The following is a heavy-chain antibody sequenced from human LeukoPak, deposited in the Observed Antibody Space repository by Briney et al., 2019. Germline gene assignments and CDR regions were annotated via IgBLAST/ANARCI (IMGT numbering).Heavy chain of an antibody. D-gene: IGHD3-10*01. CDR3: ARDGSGQSYYYYYGMDV. CDR2: IKQDGSEK. V-gene: IGHV3-7*01. CDR1: GFTFSSYW. J-gene: IGHJ6*02. Sequence: GGSLRLSCAASGFTFSSYWMSWVRQAPGKGLEWVANIKQDGSEKYYVDSVKGRFTISRDNAKNSLYLQMNSLRAEDTAVYYCARDGSGQSYYYYYGMDVWGQGTTVTVSS.